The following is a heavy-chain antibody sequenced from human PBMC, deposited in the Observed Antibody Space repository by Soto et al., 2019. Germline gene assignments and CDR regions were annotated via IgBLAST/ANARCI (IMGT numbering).Heavy chain of an antibody. J-gene: IGHJ4*02. CDR3: TKDAVGHYYDSSGYYDHDY. CDR2: IKSKTDGGTT. Sequence: EVQLVESGGGLVKPGGSLRLSCAASGFTFSNAWMNWVRQAPGKGLEWVGRIKSKTDGGTTDYAAPVKGRFTISRDDSKNTLYLKMNSLKPEDTAVYYCTKDAVGHYYDSSGYYDHDYGGQGPLVTVSS. CDR1: GFTFSNAW. V-gene: IGHV3-15*07. D-gene: IGHD3-22*01.